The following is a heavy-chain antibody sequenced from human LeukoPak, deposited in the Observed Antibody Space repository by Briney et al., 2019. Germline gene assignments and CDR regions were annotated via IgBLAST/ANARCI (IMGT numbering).Heavy chain of an antibody. V-gene: IGHV4-4*02. CDR2: ISLSGRT. J-gene: IGHJ4*02. CDR1: GGSISRTNW. CDR3: SRESGAFSPFGY. Sequence: SGTLSLTCDVSGGSISRTNWWSWVRQSPGQGLEWIGEISLSGRTNYNPSLQSRATMSLDESKNQLSLDLASVTAADTAVYYCSRESGAFSPFGYWGQGTLVTVHS. D-gene: IGHD1-26*01.